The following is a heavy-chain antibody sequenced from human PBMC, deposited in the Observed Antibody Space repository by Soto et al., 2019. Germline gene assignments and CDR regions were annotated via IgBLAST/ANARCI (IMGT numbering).Heavy chain of an antibody. J-gene: IGHJ4*02. V-gene: IGHV3-23*01. Sequence: EVQLLESGGGLAQPGGSLRLSCAASGFTFNDYAMACVRQAPGKGLEWVSSISGSGGHSSYADSVRGRCTISRDNVNSILSLDMSDLSAEDTAVYYCAKDCRRLAVAGSAFDSWGQGTLVTVSS. D-gene: IGHD6-19*01. CDR1: GFTFNDYA. CDR2: ISGSGGHS. CDR3: AKDCRRLAVAGSAFDS.